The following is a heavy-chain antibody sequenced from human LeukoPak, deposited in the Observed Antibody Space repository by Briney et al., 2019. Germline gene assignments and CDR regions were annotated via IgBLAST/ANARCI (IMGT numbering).Heavy chain of an antibody. CDR3: AKDYGDYYYYYGMDV. J-gene: IGHJ6*02. CDR2: ISYDGSNK. D-gene: IGHD4-17*01. Sequence: PGGSLRLSCAASGFTFSSYWMSWVRQAPGKGLEWVAVISYDGSNKYYADSVKGRFTISRDNSKNTLYLQMNSLRAEDTAVYYCAKDYGDYYYYYGMDVWGQGTTVTVSS. V-gene: IGHV3-30*18. CDR1: GFTFSSYW.